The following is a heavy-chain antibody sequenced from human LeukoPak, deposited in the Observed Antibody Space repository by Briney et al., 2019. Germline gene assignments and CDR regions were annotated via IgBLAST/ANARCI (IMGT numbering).Heavy chain of an antibody. J-gene: IGHJ6*02. CDR2: ISGSGGST. CDR3: AKGDGYYGMDV. Sequence: GGSLRLSCAASGFTFSSYAMSWVRQAPGKGLEWVSAISGSGGSTYYADSVEGRFTISRDTSKNTLYLQMTSLRAEDTALYYCAKGDGYYGMDVWGQGTTVTVSS. D-gene: IGHD2-8*01. CDR1: GFTFSSYA. V-gene: IGHV3-23*01.